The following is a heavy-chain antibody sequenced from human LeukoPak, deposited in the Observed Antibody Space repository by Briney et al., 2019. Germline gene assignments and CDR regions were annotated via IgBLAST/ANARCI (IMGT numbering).Heavy chain of an antibody. J-gene: IGHJ4*02. CDR1: GFTFSSYS. CDR3: VRDPHALDY. CDR2: IYKSGGTI. Sequence: GGSLRLSCAASGFTFSSYSMNWVRQAPGKGLEWASYIYKSGGTIHHADSVKGRFTISRDNAKNSLYLQMNSLRVEDTAVYYCVRDPHALDYWGQGTLVIVSS. V-gene: IGHV3-48*01. D-gene: IGHD2-2*01.